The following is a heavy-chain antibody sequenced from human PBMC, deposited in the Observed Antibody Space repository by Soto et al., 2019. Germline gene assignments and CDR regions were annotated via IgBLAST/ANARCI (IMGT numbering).Heavy chain of an antibody. CDR3: AREGDDRHVFFDS. J-gene: IGHJ4*02. Sequence: QLRESGPGLVKPSETLSLTCNVSGRSMISYYWSWIRQPAGKGLEWIGRVYTGGNTNYNPSLKSRVTMSVDTSKSQFSLSLTSVTAADTAVYYCAREGDDRHVFFDSCGQGTLVTVSS. CDR1: GRSMISYY. CDR2: VYTGGNT. V-gene: IGHV4-4*07.